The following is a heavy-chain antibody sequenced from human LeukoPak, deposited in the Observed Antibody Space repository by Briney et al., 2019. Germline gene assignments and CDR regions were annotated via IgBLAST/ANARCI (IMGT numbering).Heavy chain of an antibody. Sequence: ASVKVSCKASGYTFTSYGISWVRQAPGQGLEWMGWISAYNGNTNYALKLQGRVTMTTDTSTSTAYMELRSLRSDDTAVYYCARDYGYAGSSSVSWVYWGQGTLVTVSS. CDR2: ISAYNGNT. V-gene: IGHV1-18*01. J-gene: IGHJ4*02. CDR3: ARDYGYAGSSSVSWVY. D-gene: IGHD6-6*01. CDR1: GYTFTSYG.